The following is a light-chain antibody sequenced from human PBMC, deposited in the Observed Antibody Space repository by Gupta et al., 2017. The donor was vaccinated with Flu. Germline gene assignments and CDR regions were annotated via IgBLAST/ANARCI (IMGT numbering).Light chain of an antibody. CDR2: KAS. Sequence: DIQMTQSPSTLSASVGDRVTITFRASQSISSWLACLQQKPGKAPKLLIYKASRLDSRVPSRFSGTASRTEFTLTIIMLKPADFPTYYCHQDNSYSLTFGEGTKVEAK. J-gene: IGKJ4*02. CDR1: QSISSW. V-gene: IGKV1-5*03. CDR3: HQDNSYSLT.